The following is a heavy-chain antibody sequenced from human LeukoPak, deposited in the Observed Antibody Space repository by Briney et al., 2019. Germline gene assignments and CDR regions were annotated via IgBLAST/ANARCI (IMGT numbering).Heavy chain of an antibody. CDR2: ISSSSSYI. D-gene: IGHD6-13*01. J-gene: IGHJ2*01. Sequence: PGGSLRLSCAASGFTFSSYSMNWVRQAPGKGLEWVSSISSSSSYIYYADLVKGRFTISRDNAKNSLYLQMNSLRAEDTAVYYCARYSSSYNWYFDLWGRGTLVTVSS. CDR1: GFTFSSYS. V-gene: IGHV3-21*01. CDR3: ARYSSSYNWYFDL.